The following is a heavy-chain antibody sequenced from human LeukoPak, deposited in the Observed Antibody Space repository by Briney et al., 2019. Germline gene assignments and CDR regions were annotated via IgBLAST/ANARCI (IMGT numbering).Heavy chain of an antibody. D-gene: IGHD4-23*01. CDR1: GGSISSGGYS. CDR3: ARENSRYYYYGMDV. CDR2: IYHSGST. J-gene: IGHJ6*04. V-gene: IGHV4-30-2*01. Sequence: PSETLSLTCAVSGGSISSGGYSWSWLRQPPGTGLEWIGYIYHSGSTYYNPSLKSRVTISVDRSKNQFSLKLSSVTAADTAVYYCARENSRYYYYGMDVWGKGTTVTVSS.